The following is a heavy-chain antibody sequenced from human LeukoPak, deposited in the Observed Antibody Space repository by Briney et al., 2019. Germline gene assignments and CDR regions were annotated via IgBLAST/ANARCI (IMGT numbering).Heavy chain of an antibody. D-gene: IGHD2-15*01. J-gene: IGHJ4*02. Sequence: SETLSLTCTVSGGSISSYYWSWIRQPPGKGLEWIGYIYYSGSTNYTPSLKSRVTISVDTSKNQFSLKLSSVTAADTAVYYCARESCSGGSCWDYFDYWGQGTLVTVSS. CDR2: IYYSGST. CDR3: ARESCSGGSCWDYFDY. CDR1: GGSISSYY. V-gene: IGHV4-59*12.